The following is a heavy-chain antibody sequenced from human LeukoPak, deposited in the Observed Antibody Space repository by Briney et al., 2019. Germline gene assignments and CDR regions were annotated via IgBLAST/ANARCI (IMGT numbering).Heavy chain of an antibody. Sequence: SGPTLVKPTQTLTLTCTFSGFSLSTSGVGVGWIRQPPGKALEWLALIYWDDDKRYSPSLKSRLTITKDTSKNQVVLTMTNMDPVDTATYYCAHLRGYSSSWSRGVFYGMDVCGQGTTVTVSS. CDR3: AHLRGYSSSWSRGVFYGMDV. CDR2: IYWDDDK. J-gene: IGHJ6*02. V-gene: IGHV2-5*02. D-gene: IGHD6-13*01. CDR1: GFSLSTSGVG.